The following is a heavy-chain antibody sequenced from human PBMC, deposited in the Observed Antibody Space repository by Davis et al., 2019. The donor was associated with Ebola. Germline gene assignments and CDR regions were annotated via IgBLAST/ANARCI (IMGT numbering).Heavy chain of an antibody. J-gene: IGHJ3*01. Sequence: GESLKISCAASGFTSAMHWVRQATGKGLEWVAFISADGTNKYYTDSVKGRFTISRDNSKNTVYLQMNSLRPEDTAVYYCARYLNGAFDFWGQGTMVTVSS. CDR3: ARYLNGAFDF. CDR1: GFTSA. D-gene: IGHD2-8*01. V-gene: IGHV3-30*19. CDR2: ISADGTNK.